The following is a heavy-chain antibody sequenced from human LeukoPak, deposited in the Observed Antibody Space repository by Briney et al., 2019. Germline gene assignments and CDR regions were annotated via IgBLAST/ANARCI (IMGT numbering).Heavy chain of an antibody. D-gene: IGHD2-15*01. CDR3: ARHSSSWYSPRISYCSGGSCYPNFDY. V-gene: IGHV1-18*01. Sequence: GASVKVSCKASGYTFTSYGMSWVRQAPGQGLEWMGWISAYNGNTNYAQKLQGRVTMTTDTSTSTAYMELRSLRSDGKAVYYCARHSSSWYSPRISYCSGGSCYPNFDYWGQGTLVTVSS. CDR1: GYTFTSYG. J-gene: IGHJ4*02. CDR2: ISAYNGNT.